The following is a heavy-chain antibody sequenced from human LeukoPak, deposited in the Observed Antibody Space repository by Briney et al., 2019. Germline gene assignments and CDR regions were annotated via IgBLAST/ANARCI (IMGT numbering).Heavy chain of an antibody. J-gene: IGHJ4*02. CDR1: GFTFSSYE. CDR2: ISSSSSYI. V-gene: IGHV3-21*01. D-gene: IGHD1-26*01. CDR3: ARAGPSQWELLLVPFDY. Sequence: PGGSLRLSCAASGFTFSSYEMNWVRQAPGKGLEWVSSISSSSSYIYYADSVKGRFTISRDNAKNSLYLQMNSLRAEDTAVYYCARAGPSQWELLLVPFDYWGQGTLVTVSS.